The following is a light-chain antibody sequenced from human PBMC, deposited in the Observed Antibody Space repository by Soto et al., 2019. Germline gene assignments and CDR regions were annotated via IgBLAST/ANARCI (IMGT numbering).Light chain of an antibody. CDR1: QSVSSY. J-gene: IGKJ2*01. CDR3: QQRSNWPPYT. V-gene: IGKV3-11*01. CDR2: DAS. Sequence: EIVLTQSPATLSLSPGESATLSCRASQSVSSYLAWYQHKPGLAPRLLFYDASNRATGIPARFSGSGSGTDFTLTISSLEPEDFAVYYCQQRSNWPPYTFGQGTKLEIK.